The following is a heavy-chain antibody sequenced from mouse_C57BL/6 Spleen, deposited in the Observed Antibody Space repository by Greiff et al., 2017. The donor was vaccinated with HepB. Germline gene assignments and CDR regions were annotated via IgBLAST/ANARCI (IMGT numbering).Heavy chain of an antibody. V-gene: IGHV5-16*01. CDR1: GFTFSDYY. CDR2: INYDGSST. CDR3: ARDSKIYAMDY. J-gene: IGHJ4*01. D-gene: IGHD2-5*01. Sequence: DVHLVESEGGLVQPGSSMKLSCTASGFTFSDYYMAWVRQVPEKGLEWVANINYDGSSTYYLDSLKSRFIISRDNAKNILYLQMSSLKSEDTATYYCARDSKIYAMDYWGQGTSVTVSS.